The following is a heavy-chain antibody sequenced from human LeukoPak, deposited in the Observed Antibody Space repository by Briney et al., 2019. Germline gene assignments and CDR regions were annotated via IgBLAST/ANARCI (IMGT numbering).Heavy chain of an antibody. J-gene: IGHJ6*02. Sequence: VKVSCKASGYTFTDYYMHWVRQAPGQGLEWMGRINPNSGGTSYVQKFQGRVTMTRDTSISTAYMELSRLRSDDTAVYYCARGCQWSLCPYYYYGMDVWGQGTTVTVSS. CDR1: GYTFTDYY. CDR3: ARGCQWSLCPYYYYGMDV. CDR2: INPNSGGT. V-gene: IGHV1-2*06. D-gene: IGHD3-3*01.